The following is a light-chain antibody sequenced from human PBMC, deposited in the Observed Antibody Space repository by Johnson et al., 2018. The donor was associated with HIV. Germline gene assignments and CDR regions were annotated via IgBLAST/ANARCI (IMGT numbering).Light chain of an antibody. J-gene: IGLJ1*01. CDR1: SSNIGKNH. CDR2: EDD. Sequence: QPVLTQPPSVSAAPGQKVTISCSGSSSNIGKNHVSWYQQFPGTAPKLLVYEDDKRPSDIPDRFSGSKSGTSATLGITGLQPGDEADYYCGTWDSNLRVDFVFGTGTKVTVL. V-gene: IGLV1-51*02. CDR3: GTWDSNLRVDFV.